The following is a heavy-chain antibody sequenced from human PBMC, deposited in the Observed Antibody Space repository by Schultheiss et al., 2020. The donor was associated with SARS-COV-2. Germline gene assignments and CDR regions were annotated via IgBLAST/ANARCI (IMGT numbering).Heavy chain of an antibody. CDR1: GFTFSSYA. J-gene: IGHJ5*02. CDR2: ISSNGGGT. V-gene: IGHV3-64*04. D-gene: IGHD6-19*01. CDR3: AKAPSIGWDWFDP. Sequence: GESLKISCAASGFTFSSYAMHWVRQAPGKGLEYVSVISSNGGGTYYADSVKGRFTISRDNSKNTLYLQMNSLRAEDTAVYYCAKAPSIGWDWFDPWGQGTLVTVSS.